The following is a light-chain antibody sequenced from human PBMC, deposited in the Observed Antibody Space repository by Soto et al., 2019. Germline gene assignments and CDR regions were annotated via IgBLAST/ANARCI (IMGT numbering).Light chain of an antibody. V-gene: IGKV3-11*01. CDR2: DAS. J-gene: IGKJ1*01. CDR3: QQYDSSPRT. CDR1: QSVSSY. Sequence: EIVLTQSPATLSLSPGERATLSCRASQSVSSYLAWYQQKPGQAPRLLIYDASNRATGIPARFSGSGSGTDFTLTINRLEPEDFAVYYCQQYDSSPRTFGQGTKVDIK.